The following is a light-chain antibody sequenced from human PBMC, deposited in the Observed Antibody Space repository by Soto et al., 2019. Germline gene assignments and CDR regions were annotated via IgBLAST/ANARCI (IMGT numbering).Light chain of an antibody. CDR1: PAIRTA. CDR3: LLDFRYFWA. V-gene: IGKV1-6*01. CDR2: AAS. Sequence: AIQLTQSPSALYASVGDRVPITCRARPAIRTALGCSQQKPGNVPKLLIYAASILQSGVPSRFSGSGSGTDFTLTISSLQPDDFATYYCLLDFRYFWAFGQGTKVEIK. J-gene: IGKJ1*01.